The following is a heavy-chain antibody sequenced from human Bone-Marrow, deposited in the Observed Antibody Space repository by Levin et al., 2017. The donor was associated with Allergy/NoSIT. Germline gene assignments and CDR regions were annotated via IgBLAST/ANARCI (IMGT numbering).Heavy chain of an antibody. Sequence: ASETLSLTCAVYGGSFSGYYWSWIRQPPGKGLEWIGEINHSGSTNYNPSLKSRVTISVDTSKNQFSLKLSSVTAADTAVYYCARGPFRTYYYDSSGYYFYYYYYGMDVWGQGTTVTVSS. V-gene: IGHV4-34*01. J-gene: IGHJ6*02. D-gene: IGHD3-22*01. CDR3: ARGPFRTYYYDSSGYYFYYYYYGMDV. CDR2: INHSGST. CDR1: GGSFSGYY.